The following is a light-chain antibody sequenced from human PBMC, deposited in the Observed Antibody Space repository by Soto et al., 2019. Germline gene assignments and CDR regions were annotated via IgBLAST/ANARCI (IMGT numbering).Light chain of an antibody. CDR2: KVS. V-gene: IGKV2-30*01. Sequence: DVVMTKSPLSLPVTLGQPASISCRSSESLVYSDGNTYLNWFHQRPGQSPRRLIYKVSNRDSGVPDRFSGSGSGTDFTLKISRVEAEDLGLHYCMQGTKWPGTFGQGTKLEIK. J-gene: IGKJ2*01. CDR3: MQGTKWPGT. CDR1: ESLVYSDGNTY.